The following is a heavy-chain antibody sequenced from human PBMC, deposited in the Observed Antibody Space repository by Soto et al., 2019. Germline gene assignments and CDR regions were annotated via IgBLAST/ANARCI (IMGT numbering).Heavy chain of an antibody. CDR3: ASHRVSAAGSVDY. V-gene: IGHV1-18*01. CDR1: GYSLTTYG. J-gene: IGHJ4*02. D-gene: IGHD6-13*01. Sequence: QVQLVQSRLEVTKPGASVKVSCKASGYSLTTYGISWVRQAPGQGLEWVGWISAYNGNTNYAQNFQGRVTMTRDTSTSTAYMDLRGLRSDDTAVYYCASHRVSAAGSVDYWGQGTLVIVSS. CDR2: ISAYNGNT.